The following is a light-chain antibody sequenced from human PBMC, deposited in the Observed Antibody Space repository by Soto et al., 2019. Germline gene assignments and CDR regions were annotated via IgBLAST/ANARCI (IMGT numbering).Light chain of an antibody. CDR3: QQYNIWPPMYT. CDR1: QSVGSN. CDR2: GAS. Sequence: EIVMTQSPATLSESPGERATLSCRASQSVGSNLAWYQQKPGQAPRLLIYGASTGATGIPARFSGSGSGTEFTLTISSLQSEDFAVYYCQQYNIWPPMYTFGQGTKVDIK. V-gene: IGKV3-15*01. J-gene: IGKJ2*01.